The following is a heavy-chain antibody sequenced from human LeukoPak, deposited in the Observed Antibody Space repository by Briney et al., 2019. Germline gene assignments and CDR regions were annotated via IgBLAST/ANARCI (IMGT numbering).Heavy chain of an antibody. D-gene: IGHD3-10*01. V-gene: IGHV1-8*02. Sequence: ASVKVSCKASGYTFTSYDINWVRQATGQGLEWMGWMNPNSGNTGYAQKFQGRVTMTRNTSISTAYMELSSLRSEDTAVYYCARGLRYYYGSGSFYYYMDVWGKGTTVTVSS. J-gene: IGHJ6*03. CDR3: ARGLRYYYGSGSFYYYMDV. CDR2: MNPNSGNT. CDR1: GYTFTSYD.